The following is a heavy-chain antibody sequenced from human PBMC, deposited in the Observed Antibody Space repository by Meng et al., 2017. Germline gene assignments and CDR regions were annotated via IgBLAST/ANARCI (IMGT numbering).Heavy chain of an antibody. CDR3: ARESHYYYYYVMDF. V-gene: IGHV3-30*01. Sequence: GGSLRLSCAASGFTFSSYAMHWVRQAPGKGLEWVAVISYDGSNKYYADSVKGRFTISRDNSKNTLYLQMNSLRAEDTAVYYCARESHYYYYYVMDFWGQGTTVTVSS. CDR1: GFTFSSYA. J-gene: IGHJ6*02. CDR2: ISYDGSNK.